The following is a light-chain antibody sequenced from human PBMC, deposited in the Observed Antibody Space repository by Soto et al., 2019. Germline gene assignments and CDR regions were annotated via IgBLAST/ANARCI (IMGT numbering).Light chain of an antibody. J-gene: IGLJ2*01. CDR1: SSNIGSNT. CDR2: SNN. Sequence: QSVLTQPPSASGTPGQRVTISCSGSSSNIGSNTLNWYQQLPGTAPKLLIYSNNQRPSGVPDRFSGSKSGTSASPAISGLQSEDEADYYCAAWDDSLNGVVFGGGTKLTVL. CDR3: AAWDDSLNGVV. V-gene: IGLV1-44*01.